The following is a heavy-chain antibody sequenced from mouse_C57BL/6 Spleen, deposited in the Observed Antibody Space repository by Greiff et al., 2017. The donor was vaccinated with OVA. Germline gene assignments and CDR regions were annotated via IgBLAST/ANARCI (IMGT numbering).Heavy chain of an antibody. V-gene: IGHV1-64*01. CDR3: ESYGSSRGGFNYYDMDY. CDR2: IHPNSGST. Sequence: VQLQQPGAELVKPGASVKLSCKASGYTFTSYWMHWVKQRPGQGLEWIGMIHPNSGSTNYYEKFKSKATLTVEKSSNTAYMQHSSLTSEDSAVYYCESYGSSRGGFNYYDMDYWGQGTSVTFSS. D-gene: IGHD1-1*01. J-gene: IGHJ4*01. CDR1: GYTFTSYW.